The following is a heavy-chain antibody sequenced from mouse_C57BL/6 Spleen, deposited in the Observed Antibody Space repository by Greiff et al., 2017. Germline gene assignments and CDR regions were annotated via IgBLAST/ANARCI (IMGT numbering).Heavy chain of an antibody. CDR1: GYTFTSYW. V-gene: IGHV1-64*01. Sequence: QVQLQQPGAELVKPGASVKLSCKASGYTFTSYWMHWVKQWPGQGLEWIGMIHPNSGSTNYNEKFKSKATLTVDKSSSTAYMQLSSLTSEDSAVYYCARSGFYGNYRYYFDCWGQGTTLTVSS. D-gene: IGHD2-1*01. J-gene: IGHJ2*01. CDR2: IHPNSGST. CDR3: ARSGFYGNYRYYFDC.